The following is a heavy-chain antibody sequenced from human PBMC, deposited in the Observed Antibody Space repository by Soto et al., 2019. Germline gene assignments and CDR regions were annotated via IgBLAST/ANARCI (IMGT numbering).Heavy chain of an antibody. CDR3: AHRPIVGAAI. CDR2: IYHTGST. D-gene: IGHD1-26*01. CDR1: GGSISNSNW. J-gene: IGHJ4*02. V-gene: IGHV4-4*02. Sequence: QVQLQESGPGLVKPSGTLSLTCGVFGGSISNSNWWTWVRQPPGKGLEWIGEIYHTGSTNYNSSLRSLVTISLDKPNNQFSLKLSSVTAADTAVYYCAHRPIVGAAIWGQGTLVTVSS.